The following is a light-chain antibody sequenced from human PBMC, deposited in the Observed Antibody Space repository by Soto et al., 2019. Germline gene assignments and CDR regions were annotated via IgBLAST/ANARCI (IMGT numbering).Light chain of an antibody. CDR1: QSVSSSY. CDR2: GAS. CDR3: QQYGSSLFT. J-gene: IGKJ3*01. V-gene: IGKV3-20*01. Sequence: EIVLTQSPGTLSLSPGERATLSCRASQSVSSSYLAWYQQKPGQAPRLLIYGASSRATGIPDRFSGSGSGTNFTLTNSSLEPEDFAVYYCQQYGSSLFTFGPGTKVDIK.